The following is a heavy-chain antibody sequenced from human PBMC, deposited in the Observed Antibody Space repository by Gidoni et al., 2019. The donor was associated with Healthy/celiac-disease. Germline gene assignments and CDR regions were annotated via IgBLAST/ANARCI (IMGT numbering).Heavy chain of an antibody. CDR1: GYTFTSYG. D-gene: IGHD1-26*01. J-gene: IGHJ3*02. V-gene: IGHV1-18*01. Sequence: QVQLVQSGAEVQKPGASVTVSCKASGYTFTSYGISWVRQPPGQGLEWMGWISAYNGNTNDAQKLQGRVTMTTDTSTSTAYMELRSLRSDDTAVYYCASPGLDWGSYYKNAFDIWGQGTMVTVSS. CDR2: ISAYNGNT. CDR3: ASPGLDWGSYYKNAFDI.